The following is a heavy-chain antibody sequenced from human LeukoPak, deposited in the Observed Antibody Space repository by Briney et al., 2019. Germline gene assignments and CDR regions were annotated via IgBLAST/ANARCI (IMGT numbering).Heavy chain of an antibody. CDR2: INHNGST. J-gene: IGHJ4*02. CDR1: RGSFSGYY. Sequence: PSETLSLTCAVYRGSFSGYYWSWLRQPPGKALEWIGEINHNGSTNYNPSLQSRHTTTLDTCMKKFSLMLNSVTAADTAVYDCTITERCSTTCPRDYWGEGTLVTVSS. D-gene: IGHD6-13*01. CDR3: TITERCSTTCPRDY. V-gene: IGHV4-34*01.